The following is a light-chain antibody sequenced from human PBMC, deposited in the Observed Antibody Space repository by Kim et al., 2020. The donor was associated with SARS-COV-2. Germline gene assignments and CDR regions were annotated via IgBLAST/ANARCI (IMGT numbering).Light chain of an antibody. Sequence: QSALTQPPSASGSPGQSVTISCTGTSSDVGGYNYVSWYQQHPGKAPKLIIYEVSKRPSGVPDRFSGSKSGNTASLTVSGLQAEDDADYYCSSYAGSYVVFGGGTQLTVL. CDR3: SSYAGSYVV. CDR2: EVS. J-gene: IGLJ2*01. CDR1: SSDVGGYNY. V-gene: IGLV2-8*01.